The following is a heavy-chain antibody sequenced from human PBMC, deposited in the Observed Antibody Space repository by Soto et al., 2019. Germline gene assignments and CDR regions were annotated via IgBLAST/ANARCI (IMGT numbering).Heavy chain of an antibody. D-gene: IGHD6-19*01. V-gene: IGHV3-48*03. CDR3: ARGLEYFDY. CDR1: GFMFRSYE. CDR2: IGGSDSTI. Sequence: GGSLRLSCAASGFMFRSYEMNWVRQAPGKGLEWISYIGGSDSTIYYADSVKGRFTISRDNTKNSLYLQMNSLRAEDTAVYYCARGLEYFDYWGQGTLVTVSS. J-gene: IGHJ4*02.